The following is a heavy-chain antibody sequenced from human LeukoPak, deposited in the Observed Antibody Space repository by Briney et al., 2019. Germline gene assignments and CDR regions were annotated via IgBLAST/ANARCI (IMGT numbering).Heavy chain of an antibody. Sequence: SETLSLTCAVYGESFSGYYWGWIRQPPGKGLEWIGEINHSGSTNYNPSLKSRVTISVDTSKNQFSLKLSPVTAADTAVYYCARGHYCSSTSCYGRGAFDIWGQGTMVTVSS. CDR1: GESFSGYY. J-gene: IGHJ3*02. CDR3: ARGHYCSSTSCYGRGAFDI. D-gene: IGHD2-2*01. V-gene: IGHV4-34*01. CDR2: INHSGST.